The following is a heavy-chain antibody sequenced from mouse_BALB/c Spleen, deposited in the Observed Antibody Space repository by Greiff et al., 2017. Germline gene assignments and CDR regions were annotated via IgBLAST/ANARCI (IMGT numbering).Heavy chain of an antibody. CDR2: ISSGGSYT. CDR1: GFTFSSYG. Sequence: EVQRVESGGDLVKPGGSQKLSCAASGFTFSSYGMSWVRQTPDKRLEWVATISSGGSYTYYPDSVKGRFTISRDNAKNTLYLQMSSLKSEDTAMYYCARPADGYYVGVFAYWGQGTLVTVSA. J-gene: IGHJ3*01. D-gene: IGHD2-3*01. CDR3: ARPADGYYVGVFAY. V-gene: IGHV5-6*01.